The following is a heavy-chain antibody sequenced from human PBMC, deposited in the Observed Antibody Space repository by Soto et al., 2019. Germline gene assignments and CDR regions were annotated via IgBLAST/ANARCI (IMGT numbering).Heavy chain of an antibody. CDR1: GGSISSGGYY. Sequence: QVQLQESGPGLVKPSQTLSLTCTVSGGSISSGGYYWSWIRQHPGKGLEWIGYIYYSGSTYYNPSLKXXVXIXXDTSKNQFSLKLSSVTAADTAVYYCAREEYNWFDPWGQGTLVTVSS. D-gene: IGHD3-10*01. J-gene: IGHJ5*02. CDR3: AREEYNWFDP. CDR2: IYYSGST. V-gene: IGHV4-31*01.